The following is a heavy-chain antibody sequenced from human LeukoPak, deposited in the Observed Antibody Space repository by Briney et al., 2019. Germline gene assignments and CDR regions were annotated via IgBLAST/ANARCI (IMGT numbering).Heavy chain of an antibody. CDR2: MSAYNGKT. CDR3: ARADDYGDYGVGD. V-gene: IGHV1-18*01. D-gene: IGHD4-17*01. Sequence: GASVRVSCKASGYTFTSYGISWVGQAAGQGLEWRGWMSAYNGKTNYAQKLQRRVTMTTDTSTSTAYMELRSLRSDDTAVYYCARADDYGDYGVGDWGQGTLVSVSS. CDR1: GYTFTSYG. J-gene: IGHJ4*02.